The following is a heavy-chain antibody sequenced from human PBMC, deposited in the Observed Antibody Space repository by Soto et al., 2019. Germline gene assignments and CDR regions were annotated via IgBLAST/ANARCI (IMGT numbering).Heavy chain of an antibody. CDR3: ARGLVVVAATYFAY. CDR2: IIPILGIA. D-gene: IGHD2-15*01. CDR1: GGTFSSYT. Sequence: QVQLVQSGAEVKKPGSSVKVSCKASGGTFSSYTISWVRQAPGQGLEWMGRIIPILGIANYAQKFQGRVTITADKSTSTAYMELSSLRSEDTAVYYWARGLVVVAATYFAYWGQGTLVTVSS. V-gene: IGHV1-69*02. J-gene: IGHJ4*02.